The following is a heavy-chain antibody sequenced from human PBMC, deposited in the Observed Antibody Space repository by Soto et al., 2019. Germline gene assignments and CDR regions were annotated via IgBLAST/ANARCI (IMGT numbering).Heavy chain of an antibody. CDR1: GGTFSSYA. Sequence: QVQLVRSGAEVKKPGSSVKVACKASGGTFSSYAISWVRQAPGQGLEGIGVIIPIFGTPSYAQKFPGRVTITADKSTRTDYMGLRSLRSEDTRVYYCARGSSLYVMDAGGQGTTVTVSS. V-gene: IGHV1-69*06. CDR2: IIPIFGTP. D-gene: IGHD2-15*01. CDR3: ARGSSLYVMDA. J-gene: IGHJ6*02.